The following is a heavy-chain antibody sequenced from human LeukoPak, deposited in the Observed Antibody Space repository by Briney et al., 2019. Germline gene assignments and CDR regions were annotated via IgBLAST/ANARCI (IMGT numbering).Heavy chain of an antibody. Sequence: PCEALSLTFAVYGDSLRGAYCSSVRQPPGKGVEWDGEIKHSESTNTNASLKSQDTISVDTSKNRFSLKLSSVTAADTAVYYCARAPARTIFGVVTRARFNYYYYMDVWGKGTTVTVSS. CDR3: ARAPARTIFGVVTRARFNYYYYMDV. V-gene: IGHV4-34*04. J-gene: IGHJ6*03. CDR1: GDSLRGAY. D-gene: IGHD3-3*01. CDR2: IKHSEST.